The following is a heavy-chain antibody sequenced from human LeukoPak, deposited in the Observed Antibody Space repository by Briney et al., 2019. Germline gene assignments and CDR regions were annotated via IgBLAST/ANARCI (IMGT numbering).Heavy chain of an antibody. CDR1: DFSFSRYE. J-gene: IGHJ5*02. CDR3: ARDRSSGWSGNWFDP. CDR2: ISNTGSTK. V-gene: IGHV3-48*03. Sequence: PGGSLRLSCVVSDFSFSRYEMSRVRQAPGKGLEWISYISNTGSTKYYAGSVEGRFTISRDNAKNSVYLQMYSLRADDTALYYCARDRSSGWSGNWFDPWGQGTLVTVSS. D-gene: IGHD6-19*01.